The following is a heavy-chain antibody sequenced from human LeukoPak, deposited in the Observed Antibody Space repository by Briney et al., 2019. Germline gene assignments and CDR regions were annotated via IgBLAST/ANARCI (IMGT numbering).Heavy chain of an antibody. CDR1: GGSFSGYY. V-gene: IGHV4-34*01. D-gene: IGHD4-17*01. CDR2: INHSGST. Sequence: SETLSLTCAVYGGSFSGYYWSWIRQPPGKGLEWIGEINHSGSTNYNPSPKSRVTISVDTSKNQFSLKLSSVTAADTAVYYCARVPTVPYNWFDPWGQGTLVTVSS. CDR3: ARVPTVPYNWFDP. J-gene: IGHJ5*02.